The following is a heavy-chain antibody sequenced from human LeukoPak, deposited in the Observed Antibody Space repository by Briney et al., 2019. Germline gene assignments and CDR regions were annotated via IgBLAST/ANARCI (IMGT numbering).Heavy chain of an antibody. CDR1: GYTFTNYG. CDR3: AREEYQLLRTSSYFDY. J-gene: IGHJ4*02. D-gene: IGHD2-2*01. CDR2: ISAYNRNT. V-gene: IGHV1-18*01. Sequence: ALVKVSCKTSGYTFTNYGFSWVRQAPGQGLEWMGWISAYNRNTKYAQKLQGRVTMTTDTSTSTVYMELVGLRSDDTAVYYCAREEYQLLRTSSYFDYWGQGTLVTVSS.